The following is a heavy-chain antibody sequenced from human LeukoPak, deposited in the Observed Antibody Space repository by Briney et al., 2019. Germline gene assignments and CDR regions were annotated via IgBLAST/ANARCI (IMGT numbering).Heavy chain of an antibody. J-gene: IGHJ4*02. V-gene: IGHV4-30-2*05. Sequence: SQTPSLTCTVSGGSISSGGYYWSWIRQPPGKGLEWIGYIYHSGSTYYNPSLKSRVTISVDTSKNQFSLKLSSVTAADTAVYYCARDGPSTYSNAGYYFDYWGQGTLVTVSS. CDR3: ARDGPSTYSNAGYYFDY. CDR2: IYHSGST. CDR1: GGSISSGGYY. D-gene: IGHD4-11*01.